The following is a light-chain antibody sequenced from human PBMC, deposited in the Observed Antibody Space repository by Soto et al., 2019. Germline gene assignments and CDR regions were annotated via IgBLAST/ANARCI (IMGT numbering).Light chain of an antibody. V-gene: IGKV3-20*01. J-gene: IGKJ2*01. CDR1: QSVSSSD. CDR3: QQYGGSPLYT. Sequence: EIVLTQSPGTLSLSPGDRATLSCRASQSVSSSDLAWYQQKPGQAPRLLIYGASTRATGIPDRFSGSGSGTDLTLTISRLEPEAFAVYYCQQYGGSPLYTFGQGTKLEIK. CDR2: GAS.